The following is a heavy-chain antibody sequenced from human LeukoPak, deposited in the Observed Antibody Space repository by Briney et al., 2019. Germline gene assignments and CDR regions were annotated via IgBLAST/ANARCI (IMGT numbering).Heavy chain of an antibody. Sequence: SETLSLTCAVSGGSISSGGYSWSWIRQPPGKGLEWIGYIYHSGSTYYNPSLKSRVTISVDRSKNQFSLKLSSVTAADTAVYYCAGLYSGSYLSVRYWGQGTLVTVSS. CDR3: AGLYSGSYLSVRY. J-gene: IGHJ4*02. V-gene: IGHV4-30-2*01. CDR2: IYHSGST. D-gene: IGHD1-26*01. CDR1: GGSISSGGYS.